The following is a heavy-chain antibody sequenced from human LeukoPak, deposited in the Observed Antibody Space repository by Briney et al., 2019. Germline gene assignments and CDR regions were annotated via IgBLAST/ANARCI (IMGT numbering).Heavy chain of an antibody. Sequence: ASVKVSCKASGYTLTSYGISWVRQAPGQGLEWMGWISAYNGNTNYAQKLQGRVTMTTDTSTSTAYMELRSLRSDDTAVYYCARIGYAWGSSWPNYFDYWGQGTLVTVSS. J-gene: IGHJ4*02. CDR1: GYTLTSYG. CDR3: ARIGYAWGSSWPNYFDY. D-gene: IGHD3-16*01. V-gene: IGHV1-18*01. CDR2: ISAYNGNT.